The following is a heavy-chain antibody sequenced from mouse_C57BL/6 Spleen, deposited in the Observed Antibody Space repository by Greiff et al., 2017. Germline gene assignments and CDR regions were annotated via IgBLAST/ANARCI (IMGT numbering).Heavy chain of an antibody. Sequence: EVKLVESGPELVKPGDSVKISCKASGYSFTGYFMNWVMQSHGKSLEWIGRINPYNGDTFYNQKFKGKATLTVDKSSSTAHMELRSLTSEDSAVYYCARSIYDGYYVYYFDYWGQGTTLTVSS. CDR1: GYSFTGYF. V-gene: IGHV1-20*01. CDR3: ARSIYDGYYVYYFDY. J-gene: IGHJ2*01. CDR2: INPYNGDT. D-gene: IGHD2-3*01.